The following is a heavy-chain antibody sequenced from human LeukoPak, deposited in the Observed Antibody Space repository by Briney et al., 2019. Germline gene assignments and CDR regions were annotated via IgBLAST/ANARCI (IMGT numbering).Heavy chain of an antibody. J-gene: IGHJ5*02. CDR3: AKGSSSWYSRSGFDP. D-gene: IGHD6-13*01. CDR2: ISYDGSNK. V-gene: IGHV3-30*18. CDR1: GFTFSSYG. Sequence: PGRSLRLSCAASGFTFSSYGMHWVRQAPGKGLEWVAVISYDGSNKYYADSVKGRFTISRDNSKNTLYLQMNSLRAEDTAVCYCAKGSSSWYSRSGFDPWGQGTLVTVSS.